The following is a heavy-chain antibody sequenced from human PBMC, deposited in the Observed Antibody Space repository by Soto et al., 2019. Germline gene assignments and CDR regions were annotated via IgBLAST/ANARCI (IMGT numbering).Heavy chain of an antibody. CDR2: ILYDGSNK. D-gene: IGHD2-2*01. Sequence: PGGSLRLPCAAAAFTFNNYGMHWVHQTPGKGLEWVSLILYDGSNKYYADSVKGRFTISRDNSKNTLYLQVSSLRAEDTAVYYCAKSRDAYNFYFYYGMDVWGQGTTVTVSS. CDR1: AFTFNNYG. CDR3: AKSRDAYNFYFYYGMDV. V-gene: IGHV3-30*18. J-gene: IGHJ6*02.